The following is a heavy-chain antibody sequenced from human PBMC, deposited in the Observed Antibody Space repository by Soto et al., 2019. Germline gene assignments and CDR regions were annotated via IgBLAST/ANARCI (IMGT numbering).Heavy chain of an antibody. D-gene: IGHD1-26*01. CDR3: ARHDLMGDAPGMSGDYYYMDV. J-gene: IGHJ6*03. V-gene: IGHV4-59*08. CDR1: GGSISSYY. CDR2: IYYSGST. Sequence: PSETLSLTCTVSGGSISSYYWSWIRQPPGKGLEWIGYIYYSGSTNYNPSLKSRVTISVDTSKNQFSLKLSSVTAADTAVYYCARHDLMGDAPGMSGDYYYMDVWGKGTTVTVSS.